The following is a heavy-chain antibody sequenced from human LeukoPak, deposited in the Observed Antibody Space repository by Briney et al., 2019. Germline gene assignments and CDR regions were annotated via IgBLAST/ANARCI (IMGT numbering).Heavy chain of an antibody. CDR2: ISNSGST. D-gene: IGHD2-15*01. CDR3: GRDALVGYFSYYSMDV. CDR1: GGSISSHY. V-gene: IGHV4-59*11. Sequence: SETLSLTCTVSGGSISSHYWTWIRQSPVKGLEWIGDISNSGSTSYNPSLKSRVTISIDTSKNQFSLKLSSVPAADTAVYYCGRDALVGYFSYYSMDVWGKGTTVTVSS. J-gene: IGHJ6*03.